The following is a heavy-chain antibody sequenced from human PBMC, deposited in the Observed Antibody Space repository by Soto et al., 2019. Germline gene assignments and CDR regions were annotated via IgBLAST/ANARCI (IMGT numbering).Heavy chain of an antibody. V-gene: IGHV3-23*04. J-gene: IGHJ5*02. CDR3: AQGRGTGRGLVP. CDR1: GFTFSSYA. Sequence: EVQLVESGGGLVQPGGSLRLSCAASGFTFSSYAMSWVRQAPGKGLEWVSAISGSGDGTYYADSVKGRFTVSRDNSKNTLYLQMNSLRAEDTAVYYCAQGRGTGRGLVPWGQGTLVTVSS. D-gene: IGHD1-1*01. CDR2: ISGSGDGT.